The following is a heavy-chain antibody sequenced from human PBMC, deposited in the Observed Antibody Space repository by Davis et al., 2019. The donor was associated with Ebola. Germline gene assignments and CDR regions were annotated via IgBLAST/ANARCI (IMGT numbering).Heavy chain of an antibody. D-gene: IGHD3-22*01. CDR3: ARGHFYDSRGYFS. J-gene: IGHJ5*02. V-gene: IGHV4-31*03. Sequence: LRLSCTVSGVSIRSGEYYWSWIRQHPVTGLXCILHIFYSGPTYYSPSLKGRITISVDTSKNQFSLELSSVTAADTAVYYCARGHFYDSRGYFSWGQGTPVTVSS. CDR1: GVSIRSGEYY. CDR2: IFYSGPT.